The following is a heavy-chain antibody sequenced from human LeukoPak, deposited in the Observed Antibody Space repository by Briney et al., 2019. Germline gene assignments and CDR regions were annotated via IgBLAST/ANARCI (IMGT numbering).Heavy chain of an antibody. V-gene: IGHV4-61*02. CDR2: IYTNGST. Sequence: SETLSLTCTVSGGSISSSSYYWSWIRQPAGKGLEWIGRIYTNGSTNYNPSLKSRVTISVDTSKNQFSLKLSSVTAADTAVYYCASSRFGELHYWGQGTLVTVSS. D-gene: IGHD3-10*01. CDR3: ASSRFGELHY. CDR1: GGSISSSSYY. J-gene: IGHJ4*02.